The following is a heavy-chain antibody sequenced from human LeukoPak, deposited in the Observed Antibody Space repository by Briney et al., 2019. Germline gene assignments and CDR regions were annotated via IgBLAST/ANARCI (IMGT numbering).Heavy chain of an antibody. V-gene: IGHV3-73*01. CDR3: TQFNY. D-gene: IGHD5-24*01. Sequence: GGSLRLSCAASGFTFSGSPILWVRQASGKGLEWVGRIRSKADNYATAYAASVQGRCTISRDDSKNTAYLQLNSLKIEDTAVYYCTQFNYWGQGALVTVSS. CDR2: IRSKADNYAT. J-gene: IGHJ4*02. CDR1: GFTFSGSP.